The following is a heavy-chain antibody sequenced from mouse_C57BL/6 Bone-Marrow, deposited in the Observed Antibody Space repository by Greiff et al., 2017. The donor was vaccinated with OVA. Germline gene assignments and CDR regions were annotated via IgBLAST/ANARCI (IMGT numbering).Heavy chain of an antibody. J-gene: IGHJ2*01. CDR2: IYPGDGDT. CDR1: GYAFSSYW. V-gene: IGHV1-80*01. CDR3: ARGGVVVSYYFDY. Sequence: QVHVKQSGAELVKPGASVKISCKASGYAFSSYWMNWVKQRPGKGLEWIGQIYPGDGDTNYNGKFKGKATLTADKSSSTAYMQLSSLTSEDSAVYFCARGGVVVSYYFDYWGQGTTLTVSS. D-gene: IGHD1-1*01.